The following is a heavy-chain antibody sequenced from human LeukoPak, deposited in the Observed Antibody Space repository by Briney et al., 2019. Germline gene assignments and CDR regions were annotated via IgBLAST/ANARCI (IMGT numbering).Heavy chain of an antibody. J-gene: IGHJ6*02. CDR3: ARASVHLSTGYCSGGSCYSELDV. D-gene: IGHD2-15*01. V-gene: IGHV4-34*01. Sequence: SETLSLTCAVYGGSFSGYYWSWIRQPPGKGLEWIGEINHSGSTNYNPSLKSRVTVSVDTSKNQFSLKLSSVTAADTAVYYCARASVHLSTGYCSGGSCYSELDVWGQGTTVTVSS. CDR2: INHSGST. CDR1: GGSFSGYY.